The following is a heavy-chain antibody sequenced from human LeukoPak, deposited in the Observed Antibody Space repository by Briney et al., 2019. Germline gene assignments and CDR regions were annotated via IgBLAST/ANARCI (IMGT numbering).Heavy chain of an antibody. CDR1: GGSISSYY. V-gene: IGHV4-59*01. Sequence: SETLSLTCTVSGGSISSYYWSWIRQPPGKGLEWIGYIYYSGSTNYNPSLKSRVTISVDTSKNQFSLKVSSVTAADTAVYYCARACSSSSYTSCWFDPWGQGTLVTVS. CDR3: ARACSSSSYTSCWFDP. D-gene: IGHD6-13*01. CDR2: IYYSGST. J-gene: IGHJ5*02.